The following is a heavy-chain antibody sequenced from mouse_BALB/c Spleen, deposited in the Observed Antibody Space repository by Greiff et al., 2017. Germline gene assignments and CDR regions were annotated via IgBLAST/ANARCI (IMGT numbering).Heavy chain of an antibody. D-gene: IGHD2-1*01. V-gene: IGHV2-9*02. CDR3: ASICYGNGGGFAY. Sequence: QVQLMESGPGLVAPSQSLSITCTVSGFSLTSYGVHWVRQPPGKGLEWLGVIWAGGSTNYHSALMSRLSISKDNSKSQVFLKMNSLQTDDTAMYYCASICYGNGGGFAYWGQGTLVTVSA. J-gene: IGHJ3*01. CDR1: GFSLTSYG. CDR2: IWAGGST.